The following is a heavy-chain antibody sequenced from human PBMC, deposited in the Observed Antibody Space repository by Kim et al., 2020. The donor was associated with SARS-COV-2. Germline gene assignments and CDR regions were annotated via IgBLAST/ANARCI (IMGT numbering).Heavy chain of an antibody. J-gene: IGHJ4*02. CDR3: ARVDTFDILTGYYGGEVYFDY. D-gene: IGHD3-9*01. V-gene: IGHV7-4-1*02. CDR1: GYTFTSYA. CDR2: INTNTGNP. Sequence: ASVKVSCKASGYTFTSYAMNWVRQAPGQGLEWMGWINTNTGNPTYAQGFTGRFVFSLDTSVSTAYLQISSLKAEDTAVYYCARVDTFDILTGYYGGEVYFDYWGQGTLVTVSS.